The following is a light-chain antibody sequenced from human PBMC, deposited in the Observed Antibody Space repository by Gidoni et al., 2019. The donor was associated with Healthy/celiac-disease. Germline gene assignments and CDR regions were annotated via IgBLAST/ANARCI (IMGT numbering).Light chain of an antibody. CDR2: EVS. CDR3: SSYAGSYV. V-gene: IGLV2-8*01. Sequence: QSALTQPPSASGSPGQSVTISCTGTSSDVGGYNYVSWYQQHPGKAPKLMIYEVSKRPSGVPYRFSGSKSGNTASLTVSGLQAEDEADYYCSSYAGSYVFGTGTKVTVL. CDR1: SSDVGGYNY. J-gene: IGLJ1*01.